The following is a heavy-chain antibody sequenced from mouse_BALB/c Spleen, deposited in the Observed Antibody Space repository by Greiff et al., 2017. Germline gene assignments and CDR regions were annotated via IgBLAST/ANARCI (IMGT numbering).Heavy chain of an antibody. CDR1: GFTFSSFG. CDR2: ISSGSSTI. D-gene: IGHD2-10*02. V-gene: IGHV5-17*02. J-gene: IGHJ4*01. CDR3: ARWYGNYEGNAMDY. Sequence: EVMLVESGGGLVQPGGSRKLSCAASGFTFSSFGMHWVRQAPEKGLEWVAYISSGSSTIYYADTVKGRFTISRDNPKNTLFLQMTSLRSEDTAMYYCARWYGNYEGNAMDYWGQGTSVTVSS.